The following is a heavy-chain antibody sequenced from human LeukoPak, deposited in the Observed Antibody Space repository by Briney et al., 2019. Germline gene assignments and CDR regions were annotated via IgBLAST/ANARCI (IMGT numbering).Heavy chain of an antibody. CDR2: IKQDGSEK. D-gene: IGHD3-10*01. J-gene: IGHJ4*02. CDR3: ARTRITMVRGVIPMIFDY. CDR1: GFTFSSYW. V-gene: IGHV3-7*01. Sequence: PGGSLRLSCAASGFTFSSYWMSCVRQAPGKGLEWVANIKQDGSEKYYVDSVKGRFTISRDNAKNSLYLQMNSLRAEDTAVYYCARTRITMVRGVIPMIFDYWGQGTLVTVSS.